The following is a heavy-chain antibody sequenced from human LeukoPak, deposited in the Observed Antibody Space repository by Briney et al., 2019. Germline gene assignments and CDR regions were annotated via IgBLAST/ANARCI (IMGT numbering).Heavy chain of an antibody. Sequence: ASVKVSCKASGYTFTGYYMHWVQQAPGQGLEWMGWINPNSGGTNYAQKFQGRVTMTRDTSISTAYMELSRLRSDDTAVYYCARGSSIAARSAFDIWGQGTMVTVSS. CDR2: INPNSGGT. D-gene: IGHD6-6*01. CDR3: ARGSSIAARSAFDI. J-gene: IGHJ3*02. CDR1: GYTFTGYY. V-gene: IGHV1-2*02.